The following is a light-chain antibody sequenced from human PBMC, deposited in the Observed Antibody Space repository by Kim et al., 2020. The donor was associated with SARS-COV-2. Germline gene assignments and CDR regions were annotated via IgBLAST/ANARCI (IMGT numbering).Light chain of an antibody. V-gene: IGKV1-5*03. CDR3: QQYNSYSPA. Sequence: DIQMTQSPSTLSASVGDRVTITCRPSQSISSWLAWYQQKPGKAPKLLIYKASSLESGVPSRFSGSGSGTEFTLTISSLQPDDFATYYCQQYNSYSPAFGQGTKLEI. CDR2: KAS. CDR1: QSISSW. J-gene: IGKJ2*01.